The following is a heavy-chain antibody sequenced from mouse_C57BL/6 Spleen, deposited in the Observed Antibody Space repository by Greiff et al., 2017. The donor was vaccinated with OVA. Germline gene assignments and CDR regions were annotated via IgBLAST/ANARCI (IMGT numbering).Heavy chain of an antibody. Sequence: QVQLQQSGPELVKPGASVKISCKASGYAFSSSWMNWVKQRPGKGLEWIGRIYPGDGDTNYNGKFKGKATLTADKSSSTAYMQLSSLTSEDSAVYFCASDTTVVPYFDYWGQGTTLTVSS. V-gene: IGHV1-82*01. CDR3: ASDTTVVPYFDY. CDR2: IYPGDGDT. J-gene: IGHJ2*01. D-gene: IGHD1-1*01. CDR1: GYAFSSSW.